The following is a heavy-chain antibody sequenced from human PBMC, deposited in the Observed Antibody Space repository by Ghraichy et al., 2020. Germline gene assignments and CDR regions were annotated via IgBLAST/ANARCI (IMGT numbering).Heavy chain of an antibody. Sequence: GESLNISCAASTFTFRSFSMNWVRQAPGKGLEWVSHISITSTTIYYADSVKGRFTISRDNDRNTLYLQMDSLRDEDTAVYYCATAIAAAGENYWGRGTLVTVSS. J-gene: IGHJ2*01. V-gene: IGHV3-48*02. CDR1: TFTFRSFS. CDR2: ISITSTTI. D-gene: IGHD6-13*01. CDR3: ATAIAAAGENY.